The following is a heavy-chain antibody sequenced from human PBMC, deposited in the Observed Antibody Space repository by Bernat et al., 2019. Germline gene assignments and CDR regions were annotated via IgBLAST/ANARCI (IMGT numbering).Heavy chain of an antibody. CDR3: LFWLVGF. Sequence: EEQLLESGGGLVQPGGSLRLSCAASGFTFSSYAMSWVRQAPGKGLEWVSAITGSGRSTYYADSVKGRFTISRDNSKNTLYLQMNSLRVEDTAVYYCLFWLVGFWGQGTLVTVSS. V-gene: IGHV3-23*01. CDR2: ITGSGRST. CDR1: GFTFSSYA. J-gene: IGHJ4*02. D-gene: IGHD6-6*01.